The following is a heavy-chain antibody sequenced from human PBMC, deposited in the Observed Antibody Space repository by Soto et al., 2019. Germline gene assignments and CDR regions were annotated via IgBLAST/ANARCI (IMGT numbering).Heavy chain of an antibody. CDR2: ISAIGDRV. CDR1: GLPFNRCG. V-gene: IGHV3-23*01. CDR3: ARFTRCAGDCPQDL. J-gene: IGHJ5*02. Sequence: GGTLRLSCAASGLPFNRCGMSWVRQDPCKRLEWVSSISAIGDRVYHADSVKVGFTVSRDNSKSARYLRRSSLRAEDTAVYYSARFTRCAGDCPQDLWGRGTLVTVSS. D-gene: IGHD2-21*02.